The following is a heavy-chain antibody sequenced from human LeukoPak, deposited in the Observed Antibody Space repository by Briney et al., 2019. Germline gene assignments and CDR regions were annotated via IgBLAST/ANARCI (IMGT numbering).Heavy chain of an antibody. CDR3: AREYYDFWSGSSGPNWFDP. CDR1: GGSFSGYY. D-gene: IGHD3-3*01. J-gene: IGHJ5*02. CDR2: INHSGST. Sequence: SETLSLTCAVYGGSFSGYYWSWIRQPPGKGLEWIGEINHSGSTNYNPSLKSRVTISVDTSKNQFSLKLSSVTAADTAVYYCAREYYDFWSGSSGPNWFDPWGQGTLVTVSS. V-gene: IGHV4-34*01.